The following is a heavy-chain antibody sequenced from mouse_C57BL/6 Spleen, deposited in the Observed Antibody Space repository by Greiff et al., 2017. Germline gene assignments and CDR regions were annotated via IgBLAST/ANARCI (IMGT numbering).Heavy chain of an antibody. J-gene: IGHJ2*01. CDR1: GFTFTDYY. V-gene: IGHV7-3*01. CDR3: ARDSSGRFDY. Sequence: EVQVVESGGGLVQPGGSLSLSCAASGFTFTDYYMSWVRQPPGKALEWLGFIRNKANGYTTEYSASVKGRFTISRDNSQSILYLQMNALRAEDSATYYCARDSSGRFDYWGQGTTLTVSS. D-gene: IGHD3-2*02. CDR2: IRNKANGYTT.